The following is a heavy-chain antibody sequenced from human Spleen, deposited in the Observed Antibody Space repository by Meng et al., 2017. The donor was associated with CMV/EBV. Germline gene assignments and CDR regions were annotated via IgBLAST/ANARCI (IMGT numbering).Heavy chain of an antibody. CDR2: INPNSGGT. Sequence: ASVKVSCKASGYTFTGYYIHWVRQAPGQGLEWMGWINPNSGGTNYAQKFQGRVTMTRDTSISTAYMEVTRLTSDDTAVYYCARDHSAYVDYWGQGTLVTVSS. V-gene: IGHV1-2*02. J-gene: IGHJ4*02. D-gene: IGHD5-18*01. CDR3: ARDHSAYVDY. CDR1: GYTFTGYY.